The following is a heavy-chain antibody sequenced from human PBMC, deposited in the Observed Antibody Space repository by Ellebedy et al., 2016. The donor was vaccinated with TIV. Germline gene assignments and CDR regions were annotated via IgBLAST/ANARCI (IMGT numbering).Heavy chain of an antibody. CDR3: ARLSDRGEH. V-gene: IGHV1-46*01. Sequence: ASVKVSCKASGYTFTGYFLQWVRQAPGQGLEWMGIINPSGGSTRYTQKFQGRVTLTRDKSTSTVYMELTSLKSEDTAVYYCARLSDRGEHWGQGTLVTVSS. CDR1: GYTFTGYF. J-gene: IGHJ1*01. CDR2: INPSGGST. D-gene: IGHD1-14*01.